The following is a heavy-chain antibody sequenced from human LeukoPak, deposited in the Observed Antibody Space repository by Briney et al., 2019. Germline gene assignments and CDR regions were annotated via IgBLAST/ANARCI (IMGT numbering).Heavy chain of an antibody. D-gene: IGHD3-9*01. J-gene: IGHJ4*02. Sequence: SETLSLTCTVSGGSIGSGNYFWAWIRQPPGKGLECIGSIYYSGSTYYSPSLTSRVTISLDMSKNQFSLKLSSVTAADTAVYYCARRSPYYDVLAGSTFYYLDYWGQGTLVTVSS. V-gene: IGHV4-39*07. CDR3: ARRSPYYDVLAGSTFYYLDY. CDR2: IYYSGST. CDR1: GGSIGSGNYF.